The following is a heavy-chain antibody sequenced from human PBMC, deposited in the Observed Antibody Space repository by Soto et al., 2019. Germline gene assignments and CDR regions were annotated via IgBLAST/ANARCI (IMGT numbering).Heavy chain of an antibody. D-gene: IGHD3-22*01. CDR2: ISGSGGST. J-gene: IGHJ3*02. CDR1: GFTFSSYA. V-gene: IGHV3-23*01. CDR3: AKGLGYYDSSGSPDAFDI. Sequence: PGGSLRLSCAASGFTFSSYAMSWVRQAPGKGLEWVSAISGSGGSTYYADSVKGRFTTSRDNSKNTLYLQMNSLRAEDTAVYYCAKGLGYYDSSGSPDAFDIWGQGTMVTVSS.